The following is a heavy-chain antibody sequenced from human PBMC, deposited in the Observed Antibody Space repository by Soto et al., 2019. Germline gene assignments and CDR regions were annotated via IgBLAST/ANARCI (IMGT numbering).Heavy chain of an antibody. CDR2: ISGNSGTT. CDR3: AKGRAITVFGVITPFDS. CDR1: GFNFSNYA. J-gene: IGHJ4*02. Sequence: GGSLRLSCEGSGFNFSNYALNWVRQAPGKRLEWVSVISGNSGTTYYAASVKGRFTISRDNSKKTLYLQMNSLRADDTAVYYHAKGRAITVFGVITPFDSWGQGTLVTVSS. V-gene: IGHV3-23*01. D-gene: IGHD3-3*01.